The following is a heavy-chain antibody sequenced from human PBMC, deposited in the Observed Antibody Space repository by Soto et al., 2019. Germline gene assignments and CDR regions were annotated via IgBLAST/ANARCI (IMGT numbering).Heavy chain of an antibody. CDR3: AKDGTDFWGGPPFDY. J-gene: IGHJ4*02. D-gene: IGHD3-3*01. Sequence: GGSLRLSCAASGFTFSSYAMSWVRQAPGKGLEWVSAISGSGGSTYYADSVKGRFTISRDNSKNTVYLQLSGLRAEDTAVYYCAKDGTDFWGGPPFDYWGQGTLVTVSS. CDR2: ISGSGGST. CDR1: GFTFSSYA. V-gene: IGHV3-23*01.